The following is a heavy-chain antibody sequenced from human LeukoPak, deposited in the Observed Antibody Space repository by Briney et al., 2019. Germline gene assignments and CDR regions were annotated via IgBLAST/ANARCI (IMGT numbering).Heavy chain of an antibody. CDR1: GGSISSYY. Sequence: PSETLSLTCTVSGGSISSYYSSWIRQPAGKGLEWIGRIYTSGSTNYNPSLKSRVTMSVDTSKNQFSLKLSSVTAADTAVYYCARDPYSSSWYESSGWFDPWGQGTLVTVSS. CDR2: IYTSGST. V-gene: IGHV4-4*07. CDR3: ARDPYSSSWYESSGWFDP. D-gene: IGHD6-13*01. J-gene: IGHJ5*02.